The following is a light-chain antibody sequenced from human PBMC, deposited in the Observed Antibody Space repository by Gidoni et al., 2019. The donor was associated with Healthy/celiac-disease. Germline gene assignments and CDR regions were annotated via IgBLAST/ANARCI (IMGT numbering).Light chain of an antibody. J-gene: IGKJ3*01. CDR1: QSISSW. CDR3: QQYNSYST. V-gene: IGKV1-5*03. Sequence: DIQMTQSPSTLSASVGDRVTITCRASQSISSWLAWYQQKPGKAPKLLIYKASSLESGVPSRFSGSGSGTEFTLTISRLQHDDFATYYCQQYNSYSTFGPGTKVDIK. CDR2: KAS.